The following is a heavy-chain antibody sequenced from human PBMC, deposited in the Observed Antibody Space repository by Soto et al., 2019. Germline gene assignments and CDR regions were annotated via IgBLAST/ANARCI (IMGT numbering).Heavy chain of an antibody. CDR3: ARGLLGGYYYYYYGMDV. CDR1: GGSFSGYY. V-gene: IGHV4-34*01. CDR2: INHSGST. J-gene: IGHJ6*02. Sequence: PSETLSLTCAVYGGSFSGYYWSWIRQPPGKGLEWIGEINHSGSTNHNPSLKSRVTISVDTSKNQFSLKLSSVTAADTAVYYCARGLLGGYYYYYYGMDVWGQGTTVTVSS. D-gene: IGHD2-15*01.